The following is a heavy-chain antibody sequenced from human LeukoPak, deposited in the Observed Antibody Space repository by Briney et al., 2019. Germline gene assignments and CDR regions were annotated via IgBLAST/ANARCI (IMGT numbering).Heavy chain of an antibody. CDR2: ISTNSLGM. J-gene: IGHJ2*01. Sequence: PGGSLRLSCAASGFSLSIYSMSWVRQAPGKGLEWLSYISTNSLGMYYADSVRGRVTISKDYDKNSLYLQMNNLRAADTAVYYCARGRYFDLWGRGTLATVSS. CDR3: ARGRYFDL. CDR1: GFSLSIYS. V-gene: IGHV3-48*01.